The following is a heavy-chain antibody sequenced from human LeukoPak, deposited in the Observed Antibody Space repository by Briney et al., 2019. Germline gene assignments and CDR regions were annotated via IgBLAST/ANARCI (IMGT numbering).Heavy chain of an antibody. D-gene: IGHD4-17*01. Sequence: PSDTLSLTCVVSGGSISYHCWSWIRKPAGKGLEWIGRVCPSGTTNYRPSLRSRVTMSLETPQNQISLKMTSVTAADTAVYYCARGWSCGDYCWFDPWGQGVLVTVSS. V-gene: IGHV4-4*07. CDR1: GGSISYHC. CDR3: ARGWSCGDYCWFDP. CDR2: VCPSGTT. J-gene: IGHJ5*02.